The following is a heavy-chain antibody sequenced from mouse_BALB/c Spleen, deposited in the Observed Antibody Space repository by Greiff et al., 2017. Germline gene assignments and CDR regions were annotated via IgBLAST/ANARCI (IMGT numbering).Heavy chain of an antibody. V-gene: IGHV1S81*02. CDR2: INPSNGRT. Sequence: QVQLQQSGAELVKPGASVKLSCKASGYTFTSYWMHWVKQRPGQGLEWIGEINPSNGRTNYNEKFKSKATLTVDKSSSTAYMQLSSLTSEDSAVYYCARTDDLYAMDYWGQGTSVTVSS. J-gene: IGHJ4*01. D-gene: IGHD2-12*01. CDR3: ARTDDLYAMDY. CDR1: GYTFTSYW.